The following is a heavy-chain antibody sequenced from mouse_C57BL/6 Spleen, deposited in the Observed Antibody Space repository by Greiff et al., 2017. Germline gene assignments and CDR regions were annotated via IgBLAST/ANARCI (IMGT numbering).Heavy chain of an antibody. D-gene: IGHD4-1*01. V-gene: IGHV7-1*01. CDR2: SRNKANDYTT. CDR1: GFTFSDFY. Sequence: EVQLVESGGGLVQSGRSLRLSCATSGFTFSDFYMEWVRQAPGKGLEWIAASRNKANDYTTEYSASVKGRFIVSRDTSQSILYLQMNALRAEDTAIYYCAKANWDDYYAMDYWGQGTSVTVSS. J-gene: IGHJ4*01. CDR3: AKANWDDYYAMDY.